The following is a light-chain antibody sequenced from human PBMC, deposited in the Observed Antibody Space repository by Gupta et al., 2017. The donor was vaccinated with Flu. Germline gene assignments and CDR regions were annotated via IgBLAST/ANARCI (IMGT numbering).Light chain of an antibody. J-gene: IGKJ4*01. CDR1: QRVSSSY. CDR3: QQEGSSPIT. CDR2: GAS. V-gene: IGKV3-20*01. Sequence: IVLTQSPGTLSLSPGERATLSCRASQRVSSSYLAWYQQKPGQAPRLLIYGASSRATGLADRFSGSGSGTDFTLTISRREPEDFAVYYCQQEGSSPITFGRGTKVEIK.